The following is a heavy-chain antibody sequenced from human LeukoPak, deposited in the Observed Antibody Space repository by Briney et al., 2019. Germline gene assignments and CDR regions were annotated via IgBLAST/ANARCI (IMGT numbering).Heavy chain of an antibody. CDR1: GGSLSSSTDY. D-gene: IGHD1-14*01. V-gene: IGHV4-39*01. Sequence: SETLSLTCTVSGGSLSSSTDYWGWIRQPPGKGLEWIANIYYSGSTYYNPSLKSRVTISVDTSKNQFSLKLNSVTAADTAVYYCAGLIRPGWFDPWGQGTLVTVSS. CDR3: AGLIRPGWFDP. J-gene: IGHJ5*02. CDR2: IYYSGST.